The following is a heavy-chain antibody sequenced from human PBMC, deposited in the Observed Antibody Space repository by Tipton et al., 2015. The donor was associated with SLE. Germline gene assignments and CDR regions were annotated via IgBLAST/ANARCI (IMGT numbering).Heavy chain of an antibody. CDR2: IYNSGST. V-gene: IGHV4-59*01. Sequence: TLSLTCTVSSGSMRNYYWSWIRQTPGKGLEWIGYIYNSGSTNYNPSLKSRVTISGDMSKNQFSLKLNSVTAADTAVYYCARDSWCTAGSDSYYYCGMDVWGQGTTVTVSS. CDR3: ARDSWCTAGSDSYYYCGMDV. D-gene: IGHD4/OR15-4a*01. J-gene: IGHJ6*02. CDR1: SGSMRNYY.